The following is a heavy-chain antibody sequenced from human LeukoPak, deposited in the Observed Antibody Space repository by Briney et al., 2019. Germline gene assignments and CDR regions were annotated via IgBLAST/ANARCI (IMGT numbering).Heavy chain of an antibody. CDR3: AKDSSTSNYYYGMDA. J-gene: IGHJ6*02. V-gene: IGHV3-23*01. CDR2: ISGSGAST. CDR1: GFTFSSYT. D-gene: IGHD6-13*01. Sequence: GGSLRLSCAASGFTFSSYTMSWVRQAPGKGLAWVSSISGSGASTYYADSVKGRFTISRDNSKNTLYLQLNSLRAEDTAVYYCAKDSSTSNYYYGMDAWGQGTTVTVSS.